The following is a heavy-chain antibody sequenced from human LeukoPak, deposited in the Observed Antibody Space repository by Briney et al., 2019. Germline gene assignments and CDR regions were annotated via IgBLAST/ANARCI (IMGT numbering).Heavy chain of an antibody. D-gene: IGHD3-22*01. CDR2: IYYDGTT. V-gene: IGHV4-39*01. Sequence: SETLSLTCTASGGSISTTSYYWAWIRQPPGKGLEWIESIYYDGTTYYNPSLKSRVTTSIDTSKKQFSLNLSAVTATDTAVYYCARHFRREVLIGSAFDIWGQGTMVTVSS. J-gene: IGHJ3*02. CDR1: GGSISTTSYY. CDR3: ARHFRREVLIGSAFDI.